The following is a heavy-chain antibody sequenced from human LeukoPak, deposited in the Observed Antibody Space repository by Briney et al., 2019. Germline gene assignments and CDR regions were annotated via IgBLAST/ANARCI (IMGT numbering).Heavy chain of an antibody. CDR2: FDPEDGET. V-gene: IGHV1-24*01. D-gene: IGHD3-3*01. CDR3: ARGRTYYDFWSGYPQNWFDP. Sequence: ASVKVSCKVSGYTLTELSMHWVRQAPGKGLEWMGGFDPEDGETIYAQKFQGRVTMTRNTSISTAYMELSSLRSEDTAVYYCARGRTYYDFWSGYPQNWFDPWGQGTLVTVSS. J-gene: IGHJ5*02. CDR1: GYTLTELS.